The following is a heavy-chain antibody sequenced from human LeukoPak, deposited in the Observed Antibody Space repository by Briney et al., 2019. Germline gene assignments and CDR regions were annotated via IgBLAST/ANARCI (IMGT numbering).Heavy chain of an antibody. J-gene: IGHJ4*02. CDR2: INPSGGST. D-gene: IGHD1-26*01. Sequence: GASVKVSCKASGYTFTSYYMHWVRQAPGQGLEWMGIINPSGGSTSYAQKFQGRVTMTRGTSTSTVYMELSSLRSEDTAVYYCARNIYSGSLNYYFDYWGQGTLVTVSS. V-gene: IGHV1-46*01. CDR1: GYTFTSYY. CDR3: ARNIYSGSLNYYFDY.